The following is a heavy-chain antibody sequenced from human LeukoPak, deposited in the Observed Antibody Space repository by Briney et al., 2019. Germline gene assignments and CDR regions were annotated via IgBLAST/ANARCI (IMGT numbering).Heavy chain of an antibody. CDR1: GFIFSTYW. Sequence: QAGGSLRLSCTASGFIFSTYWMHWVRQAPDKGLVWVARINSDGSDIDYADSVRGRFTISRDNADNTVYLQLNSLRAEDTAVYYCARAGYYRFDYWGQGTLVTVSS. CDR3: ARAGYYRFDY. D-gene: IGHD1-26*01. J-gene: IGHJ4*02. V-gene: IGHV3-74*01. CDR2: INSDGSDI.